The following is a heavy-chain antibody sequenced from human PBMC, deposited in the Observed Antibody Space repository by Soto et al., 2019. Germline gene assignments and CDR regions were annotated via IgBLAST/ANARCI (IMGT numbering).Heavy chain of an antibody. CDR2: ISAYNGNT. Sequence: SVKVSCKASVYTLTSYGVSRVRQAPGQGLEWMGWISAYNGNTNYAQKLQGRVTMTTATSTSTAYMELRSLRSDDTAVYYCARDDSGSYGGFDYWGQGTLVTVSS. CDR3: ARDDSGSYGGFDY. D-gene: IGHD1-26*01. J-gene: IGHJ4*02. CDR1: VYTLTSYG. V-gene: IGHV1-18*04.